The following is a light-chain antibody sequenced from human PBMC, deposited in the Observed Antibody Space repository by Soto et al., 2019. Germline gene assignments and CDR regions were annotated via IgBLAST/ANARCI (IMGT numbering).Light chain of an antibody. J-gene: IGLJ2*01. CDR2: EVS. CDR3: SSYTSSSPHVV. Sequence: QSALTQPASVSGSPGQSITISCTGTSSDVGGYNYVSWYQQHSGKAPKLMIYEVSNRPSGVSNRFSGSKSGNTASLTIAGLQAEDEVDYYCSSYTSSSPHVVFGGGTKVTVL. V-gene: IGLV2-14*01. CDR1: SSDVGGYNY.